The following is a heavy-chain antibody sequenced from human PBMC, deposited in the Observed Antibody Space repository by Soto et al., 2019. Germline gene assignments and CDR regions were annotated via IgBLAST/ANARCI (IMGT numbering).Heavy chain of an antibody. CDR1: GYTFTSYA. V-gene: IGHV7-4-1*01. Sequence: ASVKVSCKASGYTFTSYAMNWVRQAPGQGLEWMGWINTNTGNPTYAQGSTGRFVFSLDTSVSTAYLQICSLKAEDTAVYYCARGGYSSSLSGRYYYYGTDVWGQGTTVTVSS. CDR3: ARGGYSSSLSGRYYYYGTDV. J-gene: IGHJ6*02. D-gene: IGHD6-13*01. CDR2: INTNTGNP.